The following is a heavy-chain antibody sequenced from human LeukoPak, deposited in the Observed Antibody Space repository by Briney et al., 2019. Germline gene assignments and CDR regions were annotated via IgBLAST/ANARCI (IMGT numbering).Heavy chain of an antibody. D-gene: IGHD6-19*01. CDR3: TTYTRGHY. CDR1: GFTFSGSD. Sequence: TGGSLRLYCAASGFTFSGSDMHWVRQASGKGLEWVGRIGIKANNYATAYSAALKGRFTISRDDSKNTAYLQMNSLRTEDTAVYYCTTYTRGHYWGQGILVTVSS. V-gene: IGHV3-73*01. CDR2: IGIKANNYAT. J-gene: IGHJ4*02.